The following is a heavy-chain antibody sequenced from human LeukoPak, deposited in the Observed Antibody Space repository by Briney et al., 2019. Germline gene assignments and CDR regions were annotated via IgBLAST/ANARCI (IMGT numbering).Heavy chain of an antibody. Sequence: SQTLSLTCAVFSGSISSGGYSWSWIRQPPGKGLEWIGHIQHSGGTYYSPSLRSRVTMSLDRSKNQFSLNLSSATAADTDVYYCASPMTLVLRGLAGIDAFNIWGQGTMVTVSS. CDR3: ASPMTLVLRGLAGIDAFNI. J-gene: IGHJ3*02. CDR2: IQHSGGT. D-gene: IGHD3-22*01. V-gene: IGHV4-30-2*01. CDR1: SGSISSGGYS.